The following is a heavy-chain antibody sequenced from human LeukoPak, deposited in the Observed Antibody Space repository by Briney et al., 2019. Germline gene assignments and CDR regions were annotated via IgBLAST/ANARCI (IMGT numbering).Heavy chain of an antibody. J-gene: IGHJ6*02. CDR2: ISGSGGST. Sequence: GGSLRLSCAASGFTFSNYAMSWVRQAPGKGLGWVSAISGSGGSTYYADSVKGRFTTSRDNSKNTLYLQMNSLRAEDTAVYYCAKTRGITIFGVVSTLDVWGQGTTVTVSS. V-gene: IGHV3-23*01. CDR1: GFTFSNYA. D-gene: IGHD3-3*01. CDR3: AKTRGITIFGVVSTLDV.